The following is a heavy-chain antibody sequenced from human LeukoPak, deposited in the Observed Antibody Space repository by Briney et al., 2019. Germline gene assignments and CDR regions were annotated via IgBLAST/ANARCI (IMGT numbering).Heavy chain of an antibody. CDR2: ISRDESRT. Sequence: GGSLRLSCAAPGFTFSSYWMHWVRQAPAKGLVWVSRISRDESRTDSADSVKGRFTISRDTAKNTVYLQMNSLRAEDTAVYYCARVRAVAGTEVLYYFDYWGQGTLVTVSS. V-gene: IGHV3-74*01. CDR1: GFTFSSYW. J-gene: IGHJ4*02. CDR3: ARVRAVAGTEVLYYFDY. D-gene: IGHD6-19*01.